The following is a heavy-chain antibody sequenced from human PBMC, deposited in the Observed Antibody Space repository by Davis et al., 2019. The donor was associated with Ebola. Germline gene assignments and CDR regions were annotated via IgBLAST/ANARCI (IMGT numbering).Heavy chain of an antibody. V-gene: IGHV4-59*01. J-gene: IGHJ5*02. D-gene: IGHD6-13*01. CDR2: IYYSGST. Sequence: SETLSLTCTVSGGSISSYYWSWIRQPPGKGLEWIGYIYYSGSTNYNPSLKSRVTISVDTSKNQFSLKPSSVTAADTAVYYCARGGRIAATTYWFDPWGQGTLVTVSS. CDR1: GGSISSYY. CDR3: ARGGRIAATTYWFDP.